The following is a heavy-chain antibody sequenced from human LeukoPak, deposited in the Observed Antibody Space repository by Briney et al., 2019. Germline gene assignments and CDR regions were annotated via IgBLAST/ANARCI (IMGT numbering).Heavy chain of an antibody. CDR1: GYTFTSYD. CDR3: ARAPTYGSGSYTVD. J-gene: IGHJ4*02. V-gene: IGHV1-8*01. Sequence: GASVRVSCKASGYTFTSYDINWVRQATGQGLEWMGWMNPNSGNTGYAQKFQGRVTMTRNTSISTAYMELSSLRSEDTAVYYCARAPTYGSGSYTVDWGQGTLVTVSS. CDR2: MNPNSGNT. D-gene: IGHD3-10*01.